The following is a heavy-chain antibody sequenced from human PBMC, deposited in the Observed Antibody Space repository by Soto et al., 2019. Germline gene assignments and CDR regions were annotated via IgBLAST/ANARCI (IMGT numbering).Heavy chain of an antibody. CDR3: ARMQSSSWGPMRYFDY. Sequence: SETLSLTCTVSGGSISSYYWSWIRQPPGKGLEWIGYIYYSGSTNYNPSLKSRVTISVDTSKNQFSLKLSSVTAADTAVYYCARMQSSSWGPMRYFDYWGQGTLVTV. J-gene: IGHJ4*02. CDR2: IYYSGST. D-gene: IGHD6-13*01. CDR1: GGSISSYY. V-gene: IGHV4-59*01.